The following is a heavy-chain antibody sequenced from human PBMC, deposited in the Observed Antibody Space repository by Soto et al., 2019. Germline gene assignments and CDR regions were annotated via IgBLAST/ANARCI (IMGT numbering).Heavy chain of an antibody. CDR1: GGTFSIYA. CDR3: AREGNYYDSSGPGYYFDY. J-gene: IGHJ4*02. D-gene: IGHD3-22*01. V-gene: IGHV1-69*13. Sequence: SVKVSCKASGGTFSIYAISWVRQAPGQGLEWMGGIIPIFGTANYAQKFQGRVTITADESTSTAYMELSSLRSEDTAVYYCAREGNYYDSSGPGYYFDYWGQGTLVTVSS. CDR2: IIPIFGTA.